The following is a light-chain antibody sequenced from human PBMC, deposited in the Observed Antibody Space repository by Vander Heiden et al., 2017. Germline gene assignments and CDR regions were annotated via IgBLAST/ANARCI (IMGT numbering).Light chain of an antibody. J-gene: IGLJ3*02. CDR2: EVS. Sequence: QSALTQPTTASGTPGKSVTISCTGTSSDVGGYDYVSWYQHHPGKALKLMIYEVSKRPSGVPDRFSGSKSGNTASLTVSGLQAEDEADYYCSSYAGSNNWVFGGGTKLTVL. CDR1: SSDVGGYDY. V-gene: IGLV2-8*01. CDR3: SSYAGSNNWV.